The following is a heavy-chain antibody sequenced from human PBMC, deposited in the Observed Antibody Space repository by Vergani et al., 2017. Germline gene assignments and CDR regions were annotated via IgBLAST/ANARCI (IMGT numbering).Heavy chain of an antibody. CDR2: IYYSGST. Sequence: QVQLQESGPGLVKPSETLSLTCTVSGGSISSYYWSWIRQPPGKGLEWIGYIYYSGSTNYNPSLKSRVTISVDTSKNQFSLKLSSVTAADTAVYYCARGSSSPQNPYYYYGMDVWGQGTTVTVSS. J-gene: IGHJ6*02. CDR3: ARGSSSPQNPYYYYGMDV. V-gene: IGHV4-59*01. CDR1: GGSISSYY. D-gene: IGHD6-13*01.